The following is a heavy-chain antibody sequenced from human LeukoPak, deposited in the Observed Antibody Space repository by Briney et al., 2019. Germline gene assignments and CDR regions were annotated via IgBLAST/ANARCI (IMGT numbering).Heavy chain of an antibody. CDR3: AREDSSSWYGMNWFDA. Sequence: ASVKVSCKASGYTFTSYDINWVRQATGQGLEWMGWMNPNSGNTGYAQKFQGRVTMTRNTSISTAYMELSRLRSDDTAVYYCAREDSSSWYGMNWFDAWGQGTLVTVSS. D-gene: IGHD6-13*01. J-gene: IGHJ5*02. CDR2: MNPNSGNT. CDR1: GYTFTSYD. V-gene: IGHV1-8*01.